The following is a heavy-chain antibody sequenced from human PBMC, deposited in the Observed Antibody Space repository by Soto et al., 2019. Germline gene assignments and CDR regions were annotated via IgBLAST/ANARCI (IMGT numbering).Heavy chain of an antibody. D-gene: IGHD6-6*01. Sequence: ASVKVSCKASGYTFTTYGINWVRQAPGQGLEWMGWISAYNGDTNYAQSLQGRVTMTTDTSTSTAYMELRSLRYDDTAVYYCARGLIAVRPGWFDPWGQGTLVTVS. CDR1: GYTFTTYG. V-gene: IGHV1-18*01. J-gene: IGHJ5*02. CDR2: ISAYNGDT. CDR3: ARGLIAVRPGWFDP.